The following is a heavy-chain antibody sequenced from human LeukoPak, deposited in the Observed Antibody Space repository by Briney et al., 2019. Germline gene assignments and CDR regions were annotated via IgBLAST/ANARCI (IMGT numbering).Heavy chain of an antibody. J-gene: IGHJ4*02. V-gene: IGHV3-30*02. CDR2: IRYDGSNK. CDR3: AHDPDTYYYDSSGSPDDY. Sequence: GGSLRLSCAASGFTFSSYGMHWVRQASGKGLEWVAFIRYDGSNKYYADSVKGRFTISRDNSKNTLYLQMNSLRAEDTAVYYCAHDPDTYYYDSSGSPDDYWGQGTLVTVSS. D-gene: IGHD3-22*01. CDR1: GFTFSSYG.